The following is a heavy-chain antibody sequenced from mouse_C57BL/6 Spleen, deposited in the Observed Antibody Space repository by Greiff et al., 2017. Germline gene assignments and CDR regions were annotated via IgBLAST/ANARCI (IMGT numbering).Heavy chain of an antibody. V-gene: IGHV1-55*01. D-gene: IGHD2-4*01. Sequence: QVQLQQPGAELVKPGASVKMSCKASGYTFTSYWITWVKQRPGQGLEWIGDIYPGSGSTNYNEKFKSKATLTVDTSSSTAYMQLSSLTSEDSAVYYCARRGRDYYDYDGFAYWGQGTLVTVSA. CDR1: GYTFTSYW. CDR2: IYPGSGST. J-gene: IGHJ3*01. CDR3: ARRGRDYYDYDGFAY.